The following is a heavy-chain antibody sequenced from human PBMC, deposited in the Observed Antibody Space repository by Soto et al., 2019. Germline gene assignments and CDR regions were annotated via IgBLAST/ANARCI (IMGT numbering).Heavy chain of an antibody. CDR3: ARGVGIDY. CDR2: ISSANSYI. J-gene: IGHJ4*02. V-gene: IGHV3-21*01. D-gene: IGHD7-27*01. Sequence: GGSLRLSCSASGFTFNTYTMNWVRQAPGKGLEWLSSISSANSYIYYADSVKGRFTISRDNAENSLYLQMGSLRAEETAVYYCARGVGIDYWGQGTLVTVSS. CDR1: GFTFNTYT.